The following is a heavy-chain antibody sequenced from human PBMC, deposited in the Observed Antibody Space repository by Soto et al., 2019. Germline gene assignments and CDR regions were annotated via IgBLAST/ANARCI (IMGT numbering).Heavy chain of an antibody. CDR1: CDSISRIDYY. Sequence: SETLSLTCSVSCDSISRIDYYWTWIRQHPEKGLEWIGNTYFRGNTYYSPSLESRLTISVDTSKNQFSLKLTSVTAADTAVYYCAREGGSYDSGGYLIRGAFDIWGQGTMVTVSS. CDR3: AREGGSYDSGGYLIRGAFDI. D-gene: IGHD3-22*01. J-gene: IGHJ3*02. CDR2: TYFRGNT. V-gene: IGHV4-31*03.